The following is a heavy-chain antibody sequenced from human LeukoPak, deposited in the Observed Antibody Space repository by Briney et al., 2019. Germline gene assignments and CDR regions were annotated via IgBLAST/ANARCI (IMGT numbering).Heavy chain of an antibody. CDR3: ARGDRDLLDYYYYMDV. CDR2: ISSSGSII. CDR1: GFTLSSYE. J-gene: IGHJ6*03. D-gene: IGHD3-3*01. V-gene: IGHV3-48*03. Sequence: PGGSLRLSCVASGFTLSSYEMNWVRQAPGKGLEWVSYISSSGSIIYYADSVKGRFTISRDNAKNSLYLQMNSLRAEDTAVYYCARGDRDLLDYYYYMDVWGKGTTVTISS.